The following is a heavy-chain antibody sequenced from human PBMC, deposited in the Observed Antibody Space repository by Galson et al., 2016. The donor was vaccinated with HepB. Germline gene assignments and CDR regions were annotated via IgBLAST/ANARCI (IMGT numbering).Heavy chain of an antibody. D-gene: IGHD7-27*01. CDR2: IWSDGSNK. CDR3: ARASGPFDM. Sequence: SLRLSCAASGFIFSGYGMHWVRQAPGKGLEWVAVIWSDGSNKFYSDSVKGRFTISRDNSENTLYLQMNRLRAEDTALYYCARASGPFDMWGQGTMVTVSS. J-gene: IGHJ3*02. V-gene: IGHV3-33*01. CDR1: GFIFSGYG.